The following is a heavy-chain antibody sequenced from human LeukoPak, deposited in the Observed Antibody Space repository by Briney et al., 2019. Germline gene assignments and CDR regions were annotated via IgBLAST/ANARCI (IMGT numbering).Heavy chain of an antibody. CDR2: ISYDGSNK. CDR1: GFTFSSYW. Sequence: GGSLRLSCAASGFTFSSYWMSWVRQAPGKGLEWVAVISYDGSNKYYADSVKGRFTISRDNSKNTLYLQMNSLRAEDTAVYYCARQGHYYYYMDVWGKGTTVTVSS. V-gene: IGHV3-30-3*01. CDR3: ARQGHYYYYMDV. J-gene: IGHJ6*03.